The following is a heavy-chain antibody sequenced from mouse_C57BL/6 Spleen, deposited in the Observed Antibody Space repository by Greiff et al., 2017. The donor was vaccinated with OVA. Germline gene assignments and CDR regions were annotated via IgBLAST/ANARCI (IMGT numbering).Heavy chain of an antibody. V-gene: IGHV1-52*01. D-gene: IGHD1-1*01. J-gene: IGHJ4*01. Sequence: VQLQQPGAELVRPGSSVKLSCKASGYTFTSYWMHWVKQRPIQGLEWIGNIDPSDSETHYNQKFKGKATLTADKSSSTAYMQLSSLTSEDSAVYFCARSDYGRAMDYWGQGTSVTVSS. CDR1: GYTFTSYW. CDR2: IDPSDSET. CDR3: ARSDYGRAMDY.